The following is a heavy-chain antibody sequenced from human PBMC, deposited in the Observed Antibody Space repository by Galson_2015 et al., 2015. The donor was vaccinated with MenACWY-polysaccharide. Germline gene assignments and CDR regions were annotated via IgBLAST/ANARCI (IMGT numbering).Heavy chain of an antibody. CDR1: GYTFTGNF. J-gene: IGHJ5*02. CDR2: INPNSGAT. D-gene: IGHD2-2*01. CDR3: ARVPTYQQAEANWFVP. V-gene: IGHV1-2*02. Sequence: SVKVSCKASGYTFTGNFIHWVRQAPGQGLEWMGWINPNSGATDYAQKFQGRVTMTRDTSINTAYMELNRLRSDDTAVYYCARVPTYQQAEANWFVPWGQGTPVTVSS.